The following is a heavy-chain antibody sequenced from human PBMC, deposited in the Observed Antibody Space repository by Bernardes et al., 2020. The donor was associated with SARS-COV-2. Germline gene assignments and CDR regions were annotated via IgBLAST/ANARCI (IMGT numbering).Heavy chain of an antibody. CDR2: ISAYNGNT. J-gene: IGHJ5*02. CDR1: GYTFTSYG. D-gene: IGHD6-6*01. CDR3: ARDRRLIAARPWWFDP. V-gene: IGHV1-18*04. Sequence: ASVKVSCKASGYTFTSYGISWVRQAPGQGLEWMGWISAYNGNTNYAQKLQGRVTMTADTSTSTAYMELRSLRSDDTAVYYCARDRRLIAARPWWFDPWGQGTLVTVSS.